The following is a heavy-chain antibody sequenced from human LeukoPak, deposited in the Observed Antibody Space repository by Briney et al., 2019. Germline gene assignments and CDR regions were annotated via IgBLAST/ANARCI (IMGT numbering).Heavy chain of an antibody. CDR3: ARGQPRGYSGYPAKFYY. CDR2: IYYSGST. V-gene: IGHV4-59*01. J-gene: IGHJ4*02. CDR1: GGSISSYY. D-gene: IGHD5-12*01. Sequence: PSETLSLTCTVSGGSISSYYWSWIRQPPGKGLEWIGYIYYSGSTNYNPSLKSRVTISVDTSKNQFSLKLSSVTAADTAVYYCARGQPRGYSGYPAKFYYWGQGTLVTVSS.